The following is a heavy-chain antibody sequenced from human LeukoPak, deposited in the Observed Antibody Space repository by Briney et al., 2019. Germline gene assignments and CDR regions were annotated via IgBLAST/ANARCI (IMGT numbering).Heavy chain of an antibody. J-gene: IGHJ3*02. CDR1: GFTFSSYA. CDR3: AKDPLGQCLPSGAFDI. CDR2: ISGSGGST. V-gene: IGHV3-23*01. D-gene: IGHD6-19*01. Sequence: GGSLRLSCAASGFTFSSYAMSWVRQAPGKGLEWVSAISGSGGSTYYADSVKGRFTISRDNSKNTLYLQMNSLRAEDTAVYYCAKDPLGQCLPSGAFDIWGQGTMVTVSS.